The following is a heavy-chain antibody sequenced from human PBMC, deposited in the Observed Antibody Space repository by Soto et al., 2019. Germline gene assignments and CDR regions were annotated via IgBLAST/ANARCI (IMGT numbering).Heavy chain of an antibody. CDR1: GIEFSNYA. CDR3: AKDGNWLDVYFDV. Sequence: RGSLLLSCVASGIEFSNYAMSWVRQAPGKGLEWVSISSASGRSRYHADSVKGRFTISRDNSKNTLYLHMTNLRAEDTAVYYCAKDGNWLDVYFDVWGQGTPVTVSS. V-gene: IGHV3-23*01. J-gene: IGHJ4*02. D-gene: IGHD6-19*01. CDR2: SSASGRSR.